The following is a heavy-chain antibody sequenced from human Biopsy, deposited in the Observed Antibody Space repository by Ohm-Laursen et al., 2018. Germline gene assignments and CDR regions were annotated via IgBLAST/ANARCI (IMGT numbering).Heavy chain of an antibody. D-gene: IGHD2-2*01. CDR2: IIPILRTT. CDR3: AREAVGYQLPCDD. CDR1: TGTFNSYG. J-gene: IGHJ4*02. V-gene: IGHV1-69*11. Sequence: SSVKVSCKAPTGTFNSYGIIWVRQAPGQGLEWMGRIIPILRTTAYAQTFLGRVTITADSPTSTVDMELTSLTSDDTAVYFCAREAVGYQLPCDDWGQGTLVTVSS.